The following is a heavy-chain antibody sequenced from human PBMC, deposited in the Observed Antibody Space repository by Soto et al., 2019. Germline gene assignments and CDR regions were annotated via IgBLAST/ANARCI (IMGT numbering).Heavy chain of an antibody. CDR1: GGSISGGVHS. D-gene: IGHD2-8*01. CDR2: IFDSGST. CDR3: AREIMPLTNDWYFDL. J-gene: IGHJ2*01. Sequence: QVQLQESGPGLVKPSETLSHTCTVSGGSISGGVHSWSWIHQPPGKGLEWIGHIFDSGSTYYNPSLKSRLTISVDTSKNQFSLRLSSVTAADTAVYYCAREIMPLTNDWYFDLWGRGTLVTVSS. V-gene: IGHV4-30-4*01.